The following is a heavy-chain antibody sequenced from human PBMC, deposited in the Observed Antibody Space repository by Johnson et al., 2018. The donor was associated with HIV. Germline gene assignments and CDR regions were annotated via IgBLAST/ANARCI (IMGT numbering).Heavy chain of an antibody. J-gene: IGHJ3*02. V-gene: IGHV3-9*01. CDR2: ISWNSGSI. D-gene: IGHD2-21*01. CDR1: GFTVSSNY. CDR3: AKRVKYGDYEGFDI. Sequence: EVQLVESGGGVVRPGGSLRLSCAASGFTVSSNYMSWVRQAPGKGLEWVSGISWNSGSIGYADSVKGRFTISRDNAKNSLYLQMNSLRAEDTALYYCAKRVKYGDYEGFDIWGQGTMVTVSS.